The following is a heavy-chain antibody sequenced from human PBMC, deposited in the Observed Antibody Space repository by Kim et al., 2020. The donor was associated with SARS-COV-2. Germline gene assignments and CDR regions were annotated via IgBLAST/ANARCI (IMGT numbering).Heavy chain of an antibody. CDR1: GGTFSSYA. J-gene: IGHJ6*02. CDR3: ARSPYSSGFGSAKYYYYGMDV. V-gene: IGHV1-69*13. CDR2: IIPIFGTA. D-gene: IGHD6-19*01. Sequence: SVKVSCKASGGTFSSYAISWVRQAPGQGLEWMGGIIPIFGTANYAQKFQGRVTITADESTSTAYMELSSLRSEDTAVYYCARSPYSSGFGSAKYYYYGMDVWGQGTTVTVSS.